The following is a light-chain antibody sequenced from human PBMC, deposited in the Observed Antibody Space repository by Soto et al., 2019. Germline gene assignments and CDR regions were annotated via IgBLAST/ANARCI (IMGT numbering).Light chain of an antibody. CDR3: QQSYTTASFT. CDR2: AAS. V-gene: IGKV1-39*01. J-gene: IGKJ5*01. CDR1: QSISRN. Sequence: DIQMTQSPSSLSASVGDRVTSTCRASQSISRNLNWYQHKPGKAPKLLIYAASSLQNGVPSRFSGGGSGTEFTLSISSLQPEDFGTYYCQQSYTTASFTFGQGTRLEIK.